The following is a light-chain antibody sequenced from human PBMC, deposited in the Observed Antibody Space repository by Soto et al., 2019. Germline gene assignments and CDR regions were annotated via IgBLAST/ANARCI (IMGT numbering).Light chain of an antibody. Sequence: QSVLTQPASVSGSLGQSITISCTGTTRDIAGYNYISWYQQLPGKAPKLMIYQVTIRPSGIPDRFSGSKSGTSATLGITGFQTGDEADYYCGSWDSSLSAYVFGTGTKVTVL. CDR1: TRDIAGYNY. V-gene: IGLV2-14*01. CDR3: GSWDSSLSAYV. CDR2: QVT. J-gene: IGLJ1*01.